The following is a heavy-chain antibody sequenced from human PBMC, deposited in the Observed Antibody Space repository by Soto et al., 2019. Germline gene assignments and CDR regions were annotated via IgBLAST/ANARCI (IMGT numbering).Heavy chain of an antibody. CDR1: GCSISLSSYY. Sequence: PDSLSLTYTVSGCSISLSSYYRRWTREPPGNGLVWIGSIYYSGSTYYNPSLKSRVTISVDTSKNQFSLKLSSVTAADTAVYYCARHGGYCTNGVCPDGYYYYGMDVWGQGTTVS. CDR3: ARHGGYCTNGVCPDGYYYYGMDV. J-gene: IGHJ6*02. D-gene: IGHD2-8*01. CDR2: IYYSGST. V-gene: IGHV4-39*01.